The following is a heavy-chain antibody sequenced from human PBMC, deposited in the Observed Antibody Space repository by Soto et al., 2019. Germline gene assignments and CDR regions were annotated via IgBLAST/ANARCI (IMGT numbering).Heavy chain of an antibody. CDR1: GGTFSSYA. J-gene: IGHJ4*02. CDR2: IIPILGTA. D-gene: IGHD5-12*01. CDR3: ARDPEKYSGSDLGIDY. Sequence: ASVKVSCKASGGTFSSYAISWVRQAPGQGLEWMGGIIPILGTANYAQKFQGRVTITADKSTSTAYMELNSLRAEDTAVYYCARDPEKYSGSDLGIDYWGQGTLVTVSS. V-gene: IGHV1-69*10.